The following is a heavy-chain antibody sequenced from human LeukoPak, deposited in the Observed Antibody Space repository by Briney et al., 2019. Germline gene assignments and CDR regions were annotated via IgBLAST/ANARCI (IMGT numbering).Heavy chain of an antibody. CDR3: AKDLGYCSGGSCYEIDY. Sequence: PGGSLRLSCAASGFTFSSYGMHWVRQAPGKGLEWVAXXXYDGSNKYYADSVKGRFTISRDNSKNTLYLQMNSLRAEDTAVYYCAKDLGYCSGGSCYEIDYWGQGTLVTVSS. V-gene: IGHV3-30*18. J-gene: IGHJ4*02. D-gene: IGHD2-15*01. CDR1: GFTFSSYG. CDR2: XXYDGSNK.